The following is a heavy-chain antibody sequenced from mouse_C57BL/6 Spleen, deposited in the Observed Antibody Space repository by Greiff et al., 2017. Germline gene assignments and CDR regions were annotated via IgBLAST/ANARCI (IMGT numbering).Heavy chain of an antibody. CDR2: IYPRSGNT. Sequence: LVESGAELARPGASVKLSCKASGYTFTSYGISWVKQRTGQGLEWIGEIYPRSGNTYYNEKFKGKATLTADKSSSTAYMELRSLTSEDSAVYFCARCPTGTDYAMDYWGQGTSVTVSS. CDR1: GYTFTSYG. V-gene: IGHV1-81*01. D-gene: IGHD4-1*01. J-gene: IGHJ4*01. CDR3: ARCPTGTDYAMDY.